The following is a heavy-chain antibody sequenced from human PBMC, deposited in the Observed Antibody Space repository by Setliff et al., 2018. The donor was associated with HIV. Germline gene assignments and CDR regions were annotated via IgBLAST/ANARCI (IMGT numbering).Heavy chain of an antibody. CDR2: INHSGST. J-gene: IGHJ4*02. CDR1: GGSLSGYY. V-gene: IGHV4-34*01. D-gene: IGHD2-8*02. Sequence: PSETLSLTCAVYGGSLSGYYWSWIRQPPGKGLEWFGEINHSGSTNYNPSVESRVTMSLDTSRDQFSLNLRSVTAADTAVYFCARLIHTGLLYFDFWGLGTLVTVSS. CDR3: ARLIHTGLLYFDF.